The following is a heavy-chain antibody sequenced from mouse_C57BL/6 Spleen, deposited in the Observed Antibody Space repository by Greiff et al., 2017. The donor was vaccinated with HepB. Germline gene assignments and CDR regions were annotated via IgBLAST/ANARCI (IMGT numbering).Heavy chain of an antibody. J-gene: IGHJ1*03. V-gene: IGHV10-1*01. CDR2: IRSKSNNYAT. CDR3: VSSYRDFDV. Sequence: EVQGVESGGGLVQPKGSLKLSCAASGFSFNTYAMNWVRQAPGKGLEWVARIRSKSNNYATYYADSVKDRFTISRDDSESMLYLQMNNLKTEDTAMYYCVSSYRDFDVWGTGTTVTVSS. D-gene: IGHD1-1*01. CDR1: GFSFNTYA.